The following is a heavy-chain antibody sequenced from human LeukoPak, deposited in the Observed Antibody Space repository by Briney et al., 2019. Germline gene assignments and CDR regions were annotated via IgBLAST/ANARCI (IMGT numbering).Heavy chain of an antibody. D-gene: IGHD2-15*01. J-gene: IGHJ4*02. CDR3: ARDISGDFDY. CDR2: IKQDGSEK. Sequence: GGSLRLSCAASGFTFSSYWMSWVRQAPGKGLEWVANIKQDGSEKYYVDSVKGRFTISRNNAKNSLYLRMNSLIAEDTAVYYCARDISGDFDYWGQGTLVTVSS. CDR1: GFTFSSYW. V-gene: IGHV3-7*01.